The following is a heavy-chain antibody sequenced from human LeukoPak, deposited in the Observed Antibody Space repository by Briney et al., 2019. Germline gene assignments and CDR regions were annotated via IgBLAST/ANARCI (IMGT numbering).Heavy chain of an antibody. D-gene: IGHD3-10*02. CDR1: GFTFLSYG. J-gene: IGHJ6*04. CDR3: AELGITMIGGV. Sequence: GGSLRLSCAASGFTFLSYGMNWVRQAPGKGLEWVSYISSSGSTIYYADSVKGRFTISRDNAKNSLYLQMNSLRAEDTAVYYCAELGITMIGGVWGKGTTVTISS. CDR2: ISSSGSTI. V-gene: IGHV3-48*03.